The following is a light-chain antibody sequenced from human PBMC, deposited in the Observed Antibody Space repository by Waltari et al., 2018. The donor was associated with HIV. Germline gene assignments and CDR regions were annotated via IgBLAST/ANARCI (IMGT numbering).Light chain of an antibody. J-gene: IGKJ2*01. Sequence: DIQMTQSPSTLSASVGDRVTITCRASQSISPWLAWYQQKPGTPPKLLIYKASTLDSGVPSRFSGGGSGTELTLTISSLQPYDFATYYCQQYNSNFYTFGQGTKLEIK. CDR1: QSISPW. V-gene: IGKV1-5*03. CDR2: KAS. CDR3: QQYNSNFYT.